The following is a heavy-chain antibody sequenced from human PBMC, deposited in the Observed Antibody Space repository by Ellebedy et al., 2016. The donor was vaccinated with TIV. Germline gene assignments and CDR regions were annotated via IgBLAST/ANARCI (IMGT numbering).Heavy chain of an antibody. V-gene: IGHV3-30*04. CDR2: MSGDGGVQ. Sequence: GESLKISCAASGFTSSGYAMHWVRQSPGKGLAWVAFMSGDGGVQHYADSVKGRFTVSRDNPKRTVYLQMNSMLAEDTALYFWARGKGPGSFLVDVWGQGTLVTVSS. J-gene: IGHJ4*02. CDR3: ARGKGPGSFLVDV. CDR1: GFTSSGYA.